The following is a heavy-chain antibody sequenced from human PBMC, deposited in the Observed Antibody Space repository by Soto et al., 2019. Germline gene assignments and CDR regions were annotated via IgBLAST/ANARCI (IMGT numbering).Heavy chain of an antibody. Sequence: QVQLQQWGAGLLKPSETLSLTCAVYGGSFSGYYWSWIHQPPGKGLEWIGEINHSGSTNYNPSLKSRVTISVDTSKNQFSLKLSSVTAADTAVYYCARGYSSGWYAYWGQGTLVTVSS. CDR2: INHSGST. D-gene: IGHD6-19*01. CDR1: GGSFSGYY. CDR3: ARGYSSGWYAY. V-gene: IGHV4-34*01. J-gene: IGHJ4*02.